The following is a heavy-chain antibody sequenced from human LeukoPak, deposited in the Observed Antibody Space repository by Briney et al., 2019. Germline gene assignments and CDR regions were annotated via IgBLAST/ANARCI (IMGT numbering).Heavy chain of an antibody. V-gene: IGHV3-48*02. CDR3: VRDQFYAFDV. CDR2: IRTSGGVV. Sequence: GGSLRLSCAASGFTFTSYTMSWVRQAPGKGLEWISYIRTSGGVVSYTDSVRGRFTISTDSAKNSLYLQMNSLRDDDTAVYYCVRDQFYAFDVWGQGTMVTVSS. J-gene: IGHJ3*01. CDR1: GFTFTSYT.